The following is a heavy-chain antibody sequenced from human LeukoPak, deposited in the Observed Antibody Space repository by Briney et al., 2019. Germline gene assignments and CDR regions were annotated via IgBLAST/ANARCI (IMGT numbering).Heavy chain of an antibody. CDR2: IYYSGST. Sequence: SETLSLTCTVSGGSISSSSYYWGWIRQPPGKGLEWIGSIYYSGSTYYNPSLKSRVTISVDTSKNQFSLKLSSVTAADTAVYYCASQSPRGYSYGIDYWGQGTLVTVYS. J-gene: IGHJ4*02. CDR1: GGSISSSSYY. CDR3: ASQSPRGYSYGIDY. V-gene: IGHV4-39*01. D-gene: IGHD5-18*01.